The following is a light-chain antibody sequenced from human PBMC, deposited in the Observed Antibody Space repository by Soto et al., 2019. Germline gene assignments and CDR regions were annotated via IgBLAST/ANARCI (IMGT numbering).Light chain of an antibody. V-gene: IGKV1-5*01. CDR1: QSISSW. Sequence: DIQMTQSPSTLSASVGDRVTITCRASQSISSWLAWYQQKPGKAPKLLIYDASSLESGVPSRFSGSGSGTDFTLTISSLPPDDFATYYCQQYSSYWTFGQGTKVEIK. J-gene: IGKJ1*01. CDR3: QQYSSYWT. CDR2: DAS.